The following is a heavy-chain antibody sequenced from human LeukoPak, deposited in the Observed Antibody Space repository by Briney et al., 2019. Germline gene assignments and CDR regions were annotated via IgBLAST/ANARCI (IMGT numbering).Heavy chain of an antibody. CDR3: ARTPETAVVAPYWYFDL. J-gene: IGHJ2*01. D-gene: IGHD3-22*01. CDR1: GFTFSTYA. V-gene: IGHV3-30*04. Sequence: GRSLRLSCAASGFTFSTYARHWVRRAPGKGLVWVAVISYHARNTYYADSVKGRFTISRDNSKNTVYLQMNSLRAEDTAVYYCARTPETAVVAPYWYFDLWGRGTLVTVSS. CDR2: ISYHARNT.